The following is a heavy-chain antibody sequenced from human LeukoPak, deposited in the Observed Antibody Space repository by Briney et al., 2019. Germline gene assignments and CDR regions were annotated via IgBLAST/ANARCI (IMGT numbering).Heavy chain of an antibody. CDR1: GFTFSSYG. J-gene: IGHJ6*02. D-gene: IGHD3-22*01. V-gene: IGHV3-30*18. Sequence: AGGSLRLSCAASGFTFSSYGMHCVRQAPGKGLEWVAVISYDGSNKYYADSVKGRFTISRDNSKNTLYLQMNSLRAEDTAVYYCANGPSGYRHYYYYGMDVWGQGTTVTVSS. CDR3: ANGPSGYRHYYYYGMDV. CDR2: ISYDGSNK.